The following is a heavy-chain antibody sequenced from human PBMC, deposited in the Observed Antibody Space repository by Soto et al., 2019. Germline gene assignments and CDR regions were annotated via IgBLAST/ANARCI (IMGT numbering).Heavy chain of an antibody. CDR3: AINELADYGMDV. Sequence: ASVKVSCKASGYTFTSNGISWVRQAPGQGLEWMGWISAYNGNTNYAQKLQGRVTMTTDTSTSTAYMELRSLRSDDTAVYYCAINELADYGMDVWGQGTTVTVSS. J-gene: IGHJ6*02. CDR2: ISAYNGNT. D-gene: IGHD1-1*01. V-gene: IGHV1-18*04. CDR1: GYTFTSNG.